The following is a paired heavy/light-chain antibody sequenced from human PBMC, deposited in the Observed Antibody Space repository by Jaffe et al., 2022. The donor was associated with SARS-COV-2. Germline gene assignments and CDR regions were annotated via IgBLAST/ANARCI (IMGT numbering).Light chain of an antibody. CDR1: TGFVTSVRY. V-gene: IGLV7-46*01. J-gene: IGLJ2*01. CDR2: DTS. CDR3: LLSYNGARV. Sequence: QAVVTQEPSLTVSPGGTVTLTCGSSTGFVTSVRYPYWFQLKPGQAPRTLIYDTSNKHSWTPARFSGSLLGGKAALTLSGAQPEDEAEYYCLLSYNGARVFGGGTKLTVL.
Heavy chain of an antibody. CDR3: ARDSETAYYYDSSGYWAY. D-gene: IGHD3-22*01. CDR1: GYTFNDYG. V-gene: IGHV1-18*01. J-gene: IGHJ4*02. Sequence: QVQLVQSGPEVRKPGASVRVSCRASGYTFNDYGLTWVRLAPGQGLEWMGWISVYNGNTNYAEKFQGRVTMTTDTSTSTAYMELRSLRYDDTAVYYCARDSETAYYYDSSGYWAYWGQGSLVTVSS. CDR2: ISVYNGNT.